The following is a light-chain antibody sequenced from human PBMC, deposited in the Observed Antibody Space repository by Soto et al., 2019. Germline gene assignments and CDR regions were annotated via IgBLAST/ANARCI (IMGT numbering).Light chain of an antibody. CDR2: DAS. V-gene: IGKV3-15*01. CDR1: QTIGSN. Sequence: EIVMTQSPTILSVSPGRRPTLRCRASQTIGSNLAWYQQKPGKPPRLLXHDASTRATDIPARFTGSGSGKDFTLNISSLKSEDFAVYYCQQYTNWPPTWTFGQGTKVDIK. J-gene: IGKJ1*01. CDR3: QQYTNWPPTWT.